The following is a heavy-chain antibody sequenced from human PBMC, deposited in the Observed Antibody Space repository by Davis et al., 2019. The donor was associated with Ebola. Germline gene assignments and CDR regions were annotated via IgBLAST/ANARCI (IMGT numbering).Heavy chain of an antibody. Sequence: HTGGSLRLSCAASGFSFSSYWMHWVRQAPGKGLVWVSRSNSDGSSTSYADSVKCRFTISIDISKNTLFLQMNRLRVEDTALYYCVKMWIYDKKWYHFDHWGRGTLVTVSS. CDR2: SNSDGSST. V-gene: IGHV3-74*01. CDR3: VKMWIYDKKWYHFDH. CDR1: GFSFSSYW. D-gene: IGHD5-12*01. J-gene: IGHJ4*02.